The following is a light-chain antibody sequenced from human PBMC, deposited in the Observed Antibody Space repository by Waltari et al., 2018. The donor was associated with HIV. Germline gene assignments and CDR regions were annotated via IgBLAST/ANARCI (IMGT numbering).Light chain of an antibody. CDR2: WAS. V-gene: IGKV4-1*01. J-gene: IGKJ1*01. CDR3: QQYFSTPWT. CDR1: QSLLYSPNNKNF. Sequence: DIVMTQSPDSLTVSPGERASINCKSNQSLLYSPNNKNFLVWYQQKSGQPPKLLIYWASSRESGVPARFSGSVSGTDFTLTISSLQPEDVATYFCQQYFSTPWTFGQGTKVE.